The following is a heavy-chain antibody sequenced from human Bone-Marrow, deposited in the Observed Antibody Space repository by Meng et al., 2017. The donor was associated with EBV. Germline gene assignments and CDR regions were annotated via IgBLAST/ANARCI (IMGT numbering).Heavy chain of an antibody. CDR3: ARPFPSWQSPRLDPFGA. J-gene: IGHJ5*02. Sequence: APGSVKPSDTPSLTCTVSGASMSSFYYWGWIRQPPGRGLEWIGSVHYTGSTYYSPSLKSRVTVSVDTSKNQFSLRLTSVTAADTAVYYCARPFPSWQSPRLDPFGAWGQGTLVTVSS. V-gene: IGHV4-39*01. CDR2: VHYTGST. CDR1: GASMSSFYY. D-gene: IGHD6-19*01.